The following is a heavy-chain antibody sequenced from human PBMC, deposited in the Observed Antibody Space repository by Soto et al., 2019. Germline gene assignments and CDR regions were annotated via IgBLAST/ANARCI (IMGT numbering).Heavy chain of an antibody. J-gene: IGHJ3*02. Sequence: QLHLVQSGAVVKKPGASVTVSCSASGYPVTAYYMHWVRQAPGRGLEWMGGINPATGAAKYTQTFQGRVTMTRDTSTSTVFMELSGLTSEETAVFYCARGGGVGVAGSAAFDMWGQGTLVTVCS. CDR1: GYPVTAYY. CDR3: ARGGGVGVAGSAAFDM. D-gene: IGHD3-3*01. V-gene: IGHV1-2*02. CDR2: INPATGAA.